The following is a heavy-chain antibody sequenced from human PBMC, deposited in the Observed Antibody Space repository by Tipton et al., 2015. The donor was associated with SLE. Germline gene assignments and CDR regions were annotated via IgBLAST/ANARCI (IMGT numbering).Heavy chain of an antibody. V-gene: IGHV3-23*01. J-gene: IGHJ5*02. D-gene: IGHD2/OR15-2a*01. CDR3: SPLTYCYTTCSAS. Sequence: SLRLSCTASGLTFSSYAISWVRQAPGKGPEWVSAVSGRGDATFYADSVRGRFTISRDNSKNTLYLQMNDLRAEDTAVYYCSPLTYCYTTCSASWGQGSLVTVSS. CDR1: GLTFSSYA. CDR2: VSGRGDAT.